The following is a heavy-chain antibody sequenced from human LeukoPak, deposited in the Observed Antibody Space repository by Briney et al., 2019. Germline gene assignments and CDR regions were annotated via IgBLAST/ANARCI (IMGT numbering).Heavy chain of an antibody. CDR1: GFTFSSNG. J-gene: IGHJ6*02. V-gene: IGHV3-33*01. CDR3: ARGRFPSVYGMDV. Sequence: GGSLRLSCAASGFTFSSNGMHWVRQAPGKGLEWVAVIWYDGSNKYYADSVKGRFTISRDNSKNTLYLQMNSLRAEDTAVYYCARGRFPSVYGMDVWGQGTTVTVSS. D-gene: IGHD3-3*01. CDR2: IWYDGSNK.